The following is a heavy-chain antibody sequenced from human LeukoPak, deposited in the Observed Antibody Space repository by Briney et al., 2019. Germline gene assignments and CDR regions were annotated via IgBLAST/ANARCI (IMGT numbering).Heavy chain of an antibody. D-gene: IGHD6-19*01. CDR2: IHYSGTT. CDR3: ARHGWNPAIAVIYGMEV. Sequence: PSETLSLTCTVSGGSISSNSYFWGWIRQPPGKGLEWIGSIHYSGTTYYNPSLKSRVSISVDTSENQLSLKLSSVTAADTAVYYCARHGWNPAIAVIYGMEVWGQGTTVTVSS. V-gene: IGHV4-39*01. J-gene: IGHJ6*02. CDR1: GGSISSNSYF.